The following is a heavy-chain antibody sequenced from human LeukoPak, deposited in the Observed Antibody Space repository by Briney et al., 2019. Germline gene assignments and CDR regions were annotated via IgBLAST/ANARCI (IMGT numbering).Heavy chain of an antibody. CDR2: ISSSGSTI. Sequence: GGSLRLSCAASGFTFSDYYMSWIRQAPGKGLEWVSYISSSGSTIYYADSVKGRFTIFRDNAKNSLYLQMNSLRAEDTAVYYCASGPGYSSSWYFDYWGQGTLVTVSS. D-gene: IGHD6-13*01. CDR1: GFTFSDYY. CDR3: ASGPGYSSSWYFDY. V-gene: IGHV3-11*04. J-gene: IGHJ4*02.